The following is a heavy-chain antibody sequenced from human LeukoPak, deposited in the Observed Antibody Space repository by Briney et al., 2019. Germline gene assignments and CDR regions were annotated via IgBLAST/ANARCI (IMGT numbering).Heavy chain of an antibody. V-gene: IGHV3-23*01. D-gene: IGHD3-10*01. CDR3: ATYWFDHPFDY. CDR2: ISGSGGST. CDR1: GFTFSSYA. J-gene: IGHJ4*02. Sequence: GGSLRLSCEASGFTFSSYAMSWVRQAPGKGQEWVSAISGSGGSTYYADSVKGRFTISRDNSKNTLYLQMNSLRAEDTAVYYCATYWFDHPFDYWGQGTLVTVSS.